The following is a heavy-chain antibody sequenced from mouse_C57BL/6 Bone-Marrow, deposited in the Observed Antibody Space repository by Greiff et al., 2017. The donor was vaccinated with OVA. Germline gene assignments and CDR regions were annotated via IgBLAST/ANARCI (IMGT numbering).Heavy chain of an antibody. CDR3: AVYYDHFDY. D-gene: IGHD2-4*01. CDR2: IYPRSGNT. V-gene: IGHV1-81*01. CDR1: GYTFTSYG. J-gene: IGHJ2*01. Sequence: QVQLQQSGAELARPGASVKLSCKASGYTFTSYGISWVKQRTGHGLEWIGDIYPRSGNTYSNEKFKGKATLTADKSSSTAYMELRSLTSKDSAVNFSAVYYDHFDYWGQGTTLTVSS.